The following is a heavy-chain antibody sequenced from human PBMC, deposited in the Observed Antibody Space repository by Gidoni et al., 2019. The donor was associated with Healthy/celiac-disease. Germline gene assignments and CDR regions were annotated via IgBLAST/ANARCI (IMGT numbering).Heavy chain of an antibody. D-gene: IGHD2-21*02. Sequence: EVQLVESGGGLVEPGGSRRLSCAASGFTFSSYAMHWVRQAPGKGLEYVSAISSKGGSTYYANSVKGRFTISSDNSKNTLSLQMGSLRAEDMALYYCARETDGPWDYWGQGTLVTVSS. CDR2: ISSKGGST. J-gene: IGHJ4*02. CDR3: ARETDGPWDY. V-gene: IGHV3-64*01. CDR1: GFTFSSYA.